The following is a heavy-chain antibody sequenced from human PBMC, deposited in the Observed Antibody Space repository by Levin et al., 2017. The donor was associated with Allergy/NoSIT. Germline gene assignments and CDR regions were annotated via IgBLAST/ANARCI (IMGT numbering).Heavy chain of an antibody. Sequence: LRLSCKVSGGSISSGSYYWSWIRQPAAKGLEWIGRIYSSGGANYNPSLKSRVTISVDTSKNQFSLKLSSVTAADTAVYYCARAEVGSEHWGQGTLVTVSS. CDR3: ARAEVGSEH. J-gene: IGHJ4*02. V-gene: IGHV4-61*02. CDR2: IYSSGGA. CDR1: GGSISSGSYY. D-gene: IGHD3-10*01.